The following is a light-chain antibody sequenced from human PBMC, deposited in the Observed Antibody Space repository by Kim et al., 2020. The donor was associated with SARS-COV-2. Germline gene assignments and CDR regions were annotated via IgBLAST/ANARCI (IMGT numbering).Light chain of an antibody. Sequence: ASVGDRVTITCRASQGVDGWLAWYQQRPGQPPKSLIYATFKLHSDVPSRFSGSGSGTEFTLTISSLQPDDFAFYYCQQYHTYPWTFGPGTKVDIK. CDR2: ATF. CDR3: QQYHTYPWT. CDR1: QGVDGW. V-gene: IGKV1D-16*01. J-gene: IGKJ1*01.